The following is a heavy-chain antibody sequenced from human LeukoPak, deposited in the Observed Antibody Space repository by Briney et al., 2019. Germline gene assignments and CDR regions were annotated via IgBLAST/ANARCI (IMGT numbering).Heavy chain of an antibody. CDR3: AKGMWELLTPLIFDY. V-gene: IGHV3-9*03. CDR1: GFTFDDYA. Sequence: GGSLRLSCAASGFTFDDYAMHWVRQAPGKGLEWVSGISWNSGSIGYADSVKGRFTISRDNAKNSLYLQMNSLRAEDMALYYCAKGMWELLTPLIFDYWGQGTLVTVSS. J-gene: IGHJ4*02. CDR2: ISWNSGSI. D-gene: IGHD1-26*01.